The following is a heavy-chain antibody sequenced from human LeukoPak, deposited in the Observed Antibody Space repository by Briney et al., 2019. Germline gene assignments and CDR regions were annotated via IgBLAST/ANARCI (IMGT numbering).Heavy chain of an antibody. J-gene: IGHJ4*02. CDR1: GFTVSSNY. CDR2: IYSGGST. D-gene: IGHD3-22*01. Sequence: GGSLRLPCAASGFTVSSNYMSWVRQAPGKGLEWVSVIYSGGSTYYADSVKGRFTISRDNSKNTLYLQMNSLRAEDTAVYYCAKVVSSGYGADYWGQGTLVTVSS. V-gene: IGHV3-66*02. CDR3: AKVVSSGYGADY.